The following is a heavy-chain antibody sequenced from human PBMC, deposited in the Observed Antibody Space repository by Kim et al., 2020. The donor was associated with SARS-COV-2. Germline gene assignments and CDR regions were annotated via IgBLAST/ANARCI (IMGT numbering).Heavy chain of an antibody. CDR2: IYYSGST. V-gene: IGHV4-39*01. CDR3: ARPDYYYGSGSYYNGAYAFDI. J-gene: IGHJ3*02. D-gene: IGHD3-10*01. Sequence: SETLSLTCTVSGGSISSSSYYWGWIRQPPGKGLEWIGSIYYSGSTYYNPSLKSRVTISVDTSKNQFSLKLSSVTAADTAVYYCARPDYYYGSGSYYNGAYAFDIWGQGTMVTVSS. CDR1: GGSISSSSYY.